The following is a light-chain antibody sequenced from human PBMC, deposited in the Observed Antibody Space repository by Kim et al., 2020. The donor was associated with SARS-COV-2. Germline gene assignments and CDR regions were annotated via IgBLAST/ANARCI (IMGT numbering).Light chain of an antibody. CDR1: QSINLNY. CDR2: GAS. V-gene: IGKV3-20*01. J-gene: IGKJ3*01. CDR3: QQYGSPPFT. Sequence: PGERATLSCRASQSINLNYLAWYQQKGGQAPRLLIYGASNRATGIPDRFSGSVSGTDFTLTISRLEPEDFAVFYCQQYGSPPFTFGPGTTVDIK.